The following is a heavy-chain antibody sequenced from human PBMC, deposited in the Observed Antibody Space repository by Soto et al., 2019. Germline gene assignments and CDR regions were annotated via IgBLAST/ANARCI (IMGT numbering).Heavy chain of an antibody. J-gene: IGHJ3*02. CDR2: IYYSGST. CDR1: GGSISSGGYY. Sequence: QVQLQEPGPGLVKPSQTLSLTCTVSGGSISSGGYYWSWIRQHPGKGLEWIGYIYYSGSTYYNPSLKSRVTISVDTSKNQFSLKLSSVTAADTAVYYCARGRYSRGAFDIWGQGTMVTVSS. CDR3: ARGRYSRGAFDI. V-gene: IGHV4-31*03. D-gene: IGHD6-13*01.